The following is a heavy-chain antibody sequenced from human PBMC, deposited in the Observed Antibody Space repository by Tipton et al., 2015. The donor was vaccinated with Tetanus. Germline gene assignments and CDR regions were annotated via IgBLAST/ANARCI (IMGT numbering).Heavy chain of an antibody. CDR2: VSAYNGDT. CDR1: GYTFTSYD. D-gene: IGHD7-27*01. J-gene: IGHJ4*02. Sequence: QVQLVQSGGEVKKPGASVKVSCKTSGYTFTSYDISWVRQAPGQGLEWVGRVSAYNGDTNYAQSLQGRVTMTIDTSTSTAYMELRSLMFDDTAVYYCAKGLNGDRDYWGQGTLVTVSS. V-gene: IGHV1-18*04. CDR3: AKGLNGDRDY.